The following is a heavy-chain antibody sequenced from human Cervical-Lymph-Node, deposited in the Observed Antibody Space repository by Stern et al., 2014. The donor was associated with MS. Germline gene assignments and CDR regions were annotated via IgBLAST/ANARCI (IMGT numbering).Heavy chain of an antibody. CDR2: ISTTGGTT. J-gene: IGHJ5*02. V-gene: IGHV3-23*04. CDR3: AKKSGSGWYYVS. CDR1: GFTFSTYD. D-gene: IGHD6-19*01. Sequence: EVQLVQSGGGLVQPGGSLRLSCAASGFTFSTYDMSWVRRAPGKGPQFVSAISTTGGTTYYADSVKGRFTISRDNSKNTLYLQMNSLRAEDTAVYYCAKKSGSGWYYVSWGQGSLGTASS.